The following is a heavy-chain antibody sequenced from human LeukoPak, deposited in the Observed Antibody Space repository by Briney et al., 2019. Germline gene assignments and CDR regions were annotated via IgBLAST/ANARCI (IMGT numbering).Heavy chain of an antibody. CDR2: ISASAGST. Sequence: GGSLRLSCAASGFTFSSFAMTWVRQAPGKGLEWVSSISASAGSTYYADSVKGRFTISRDHSKNTLFLQTNSLRAEDTAIYYCAKARVARAYYNSRGYYNFDYWGQGTLVTVSS. CDR3: AKARVARAYYNSRGYYNFDY. CDR1: GFTFSSFA. J-gene: IGHJ4*02. V-gene: IGHV3-23*01. D-gene: IGHD3-22*01.